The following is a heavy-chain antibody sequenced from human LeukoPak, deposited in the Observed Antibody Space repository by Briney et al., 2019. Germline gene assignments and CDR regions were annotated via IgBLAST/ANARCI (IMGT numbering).Heavy chain of an antibody. CDR2: IKQDGNEK. Sequence: ETLSLTCTVSGGSISSSSYYWGWICQPPGKGLEWVANIKQDGNEKHYVDSVKGRFTISRDNAKNSLYLQLNSLRAEDTAVYYCATVSQRMPARNPLDCWGQGTLVTVSS. V-gene: IGHV3-7*01. CDR1: GGSISSSSYY. J-gene: IGHJ4*02. D-gene: IGHD6-6*01. CDR3: ATVSQRMPARNPLDC.